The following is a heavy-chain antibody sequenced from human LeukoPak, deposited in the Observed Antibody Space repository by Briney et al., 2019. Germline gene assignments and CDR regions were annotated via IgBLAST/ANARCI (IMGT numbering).Heavy chain of an antibody. J-gene: IGHJ4*02. CDR1: GFTFSNYW. CDR2: IDNGGSDT. Sequence: PGGSLRLSCAASGFTFSNYWMHWVRQAPGKGLVWVSRIDNGGSDTRHADSVKGRFTISRDNAKNTLYLQMNSLRAEDTAVYYCARGAWVVRGVIMFDYWGQGTLVTVSS. CDR3: ARGAWVVRGVIMFDY. V-gene: IGHV3-74*01. D-gene: IGHD3-10*01.